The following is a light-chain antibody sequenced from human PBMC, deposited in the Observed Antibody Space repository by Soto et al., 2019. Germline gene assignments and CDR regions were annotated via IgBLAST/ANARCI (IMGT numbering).Light chain of an antibody. CDR2: EDT. Sequence: QSVVNQPASLSWSSCQAIPLSCPGTSCDVGSYNLVSWYQQHPGKAPKLMIYEDTKRPSGISDRFSGSKSGNTASLTISGLQAEDEADYYCCSHAGSRAVFGSGTKVTVL. J-gene: IGLJ1*01. CDR1: SCDVGSYNL. CDR3: CSHAGSRAV. V-gene: IGLV2-23*01.